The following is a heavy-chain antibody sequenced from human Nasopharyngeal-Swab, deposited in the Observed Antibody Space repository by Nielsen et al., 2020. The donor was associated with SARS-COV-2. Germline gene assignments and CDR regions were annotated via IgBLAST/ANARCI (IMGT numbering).Heavy chain of an antibody. CDR1: GFTFNDYD. V-gene: IGHV3-13*01. CDR2: VGTAGDT. CDR3: ARVLSRTSPYGMDV. Sequence: GGSLRLSCAPSGFTFNDYDIYWVRQTAGAGLEWVSSVGTAGDTHYQDSVQGRFTISRENAKNSVFLQMDSLRVGDTGIYFCARVLSRTSPYGMDVWGRGTQVTVSP. J-gene: IGHJ6*01. D-gene: IGHD2-2*01.